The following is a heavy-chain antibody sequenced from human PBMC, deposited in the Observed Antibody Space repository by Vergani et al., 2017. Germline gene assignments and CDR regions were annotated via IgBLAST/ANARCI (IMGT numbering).Heavy chain of an antibody. Sequence: QVQLVQSGAEVKKPGSSVKVSCKASGGTFSSYAISWVRQAPGQGLEWMGGIIPIFGTANYAQKFQGRVTIPADESTSTAYMELSSLRSEDTAVYYCARANCSSTSCYENWFDPWGQGTMVTVSS. CDR1: GGTFSSYA. J-gene: IGHJ3*01. D-gene: IGHD2-2*01. V-gene: IGHV1-69*01. CDR2: IIPIFGTA. CDR3: ARANCSSTSCYENWFDP.